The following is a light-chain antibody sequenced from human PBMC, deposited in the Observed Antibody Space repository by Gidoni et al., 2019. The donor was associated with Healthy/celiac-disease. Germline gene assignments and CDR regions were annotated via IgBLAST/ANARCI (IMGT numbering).Light chain of an antibody. Sequence: DIQLTQSPSFLSASVGDRVTITCRASQGISSYLAWYQQKPGKASKLLIYAASTLQSGVPSRFSGSGSGTEFTLTISSLQPEDFATYYCQQLNSYPPFTFGPGTKVDIQ. CDR2: AAS. CDR3: QQLNSYPPFT. J-gene: IGKJ3*01. V-gene: IGKV1-9*01. CDR1: QGISSY.